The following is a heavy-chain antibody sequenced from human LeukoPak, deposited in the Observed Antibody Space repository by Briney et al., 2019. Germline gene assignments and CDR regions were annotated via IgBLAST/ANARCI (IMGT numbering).Heavy chain of an antibody. CDR2: LRGDGDT. D-gene: IGHD3-3*02. Sequence: GGSLRLSCAASGFTFSSYAMSWVRQAPARGLEWVSSLRGDGDTFYADSVKGRFTLSRDEARNTVYLQMNNLRVEDTAVYFCAKASWVSSADAVLWGQGTLVTVSS. CDR1: GFTFSSYA. V-gene: IGHV3-23*01. J-gene: IGHJ4*02. CDR3: AKASWVSSADAVL.